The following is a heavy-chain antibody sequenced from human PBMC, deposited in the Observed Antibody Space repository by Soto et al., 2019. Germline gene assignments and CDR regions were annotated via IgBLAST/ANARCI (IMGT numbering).Heavy chain of an antibody. CDR1: GGSISSSSYY. J-gene: IGHJ3*02. CDR3: ARHSPLGDSSGHQRGAFDI. CDR2: IYYSGST. D-gene: IGHD3-22*01. V-gene: IGHV4-39*01. Sequence: SETLSLTCTVSGGSISSSSYYWGWIRQPPGKGLEWIGSIYYSGSTYYNPSLKSRVTISVDTSKNQFSLKLSSVTAADTAVYYCARHSPLGDSSGHQRGAFDIWGQGTMVTVSS.